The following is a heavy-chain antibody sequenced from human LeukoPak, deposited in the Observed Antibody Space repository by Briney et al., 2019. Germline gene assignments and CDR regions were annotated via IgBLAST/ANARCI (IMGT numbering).Heavy chain of an antibody. CDR3: ARDRRLTTVTTKYYYYMDV. Sequence: ASVKVSSKASGGTFSSYAISWERQAPGQGLEWMGGIIPIFGTANYAQKFQGRVTITTDESTSTAYMELSSLRSEDTAVYYCARDRRLTTVTTKYYYYMDVWGKGTTATVSS. V-gene: IGHV1-69*05. J-gene: IGHJ6*03. CDR2: IIPIFGTA. CDR1: GGTFSSYA. D-gene: IGHD4-11*01.